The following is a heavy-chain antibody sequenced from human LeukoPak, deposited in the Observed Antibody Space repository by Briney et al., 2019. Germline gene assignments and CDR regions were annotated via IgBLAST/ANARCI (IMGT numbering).Heavy chain of an antibody. D-gene: IGHD3-10*01. CDR1: GFTFSSYW. CDR2: IKQDGSEK. Sequence: GGSLRLSCAASGFTFSSYWMSWVRQAPGKGLEWVANIKQDGSEKYYVDSVKGRFTISRDNAKNSLYLQMNSLRAEDTAVYCCARDWSMVRGTPPGYWGQGTLVTVSS. CDR3: ARDWSMVRGTPPGY. J-gene: IGHJ4*02. V-gene: IGHV3-7*01.